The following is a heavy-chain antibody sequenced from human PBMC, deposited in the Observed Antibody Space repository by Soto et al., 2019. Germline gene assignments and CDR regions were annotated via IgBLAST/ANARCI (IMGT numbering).Heavy chain of an antibody. J-gene: IGHJ6*02. Sequence: QVQLVQSGAEVKKPGASVKVSCKASGYTFTSYDINWVRQATGQGLEWMGWMNPNSGNTGYAQKFRGRVTMTRNTSISTAYMELTSLRSADTAVYYCARERTGTTSMDVWGQGTPVTVSS. CDR2: MNPNSGNT. CDR1: GYTFTSYD. CDR3: ARERTGTTSMDV. V-gene: IGHV1-8*01. D-gene: IGHD1-1*01.